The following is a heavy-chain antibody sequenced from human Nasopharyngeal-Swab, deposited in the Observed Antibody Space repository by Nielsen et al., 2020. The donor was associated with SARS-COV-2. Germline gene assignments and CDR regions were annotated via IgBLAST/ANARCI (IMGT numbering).Heavy chain of an antibody. D-gene: IGHD1-26*01. Sequence: GSLRLSCTVSGGSISSSSYYWGWIRQPPEKGLEWIGSIYYSGSTYYNPSLKSRVTISVDTSKNQFSLKLSSVTAADTAVYYCARHYLPRGSYHGVDYWGQGTLVTVSS. V-gene: IGHV4-39*01. CDR3: ARHYLPRGSYHGVDY. CDR1: GGSISSSSYY. J-gene: IGHJ4*02. CDR2: IYYSGST.